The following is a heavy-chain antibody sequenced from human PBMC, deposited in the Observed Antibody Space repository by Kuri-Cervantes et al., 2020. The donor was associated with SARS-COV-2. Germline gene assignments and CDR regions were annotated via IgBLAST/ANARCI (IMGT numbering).Heavy chain of an antibody. V-gene: IGHV3-33*06. J-gene: IGHJ4*02. Sequence: GGSLRLSCAASGFKFDNYGIHWVRQAPGKGLEWVALIWYDGNNKYYTDSVNGRFTTSRDNSQNTVYLQMDRLTVQDTAVYYCGKDRGVGPTTIDYWGQGTLVTVSS. CDR2: IWYDGNNK. CDR3: GKDRGVGPTTIDY. CDR1: GFKFDNYG. D-gene: IGHD3-10*01.